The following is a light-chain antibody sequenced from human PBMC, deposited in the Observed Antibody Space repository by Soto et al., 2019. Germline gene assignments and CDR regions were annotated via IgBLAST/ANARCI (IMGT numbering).Light chain of an antibody. CDR1: ASISSY. CDR2: DAS. V-gene: IGKV1-39*01. Sequence: DIQMTQSPSSLSASVGDRVTITCRASASISSYLNWYQQKPGKAPKLLIYDASSLQSGVPSRFSGSGSGTDFTLTVSSLQPEDFAIYFCQQSYSTPWTFGHGTKVEIK. J-gene: IGKJ1*01. CDR3: QQSYSTPWT.